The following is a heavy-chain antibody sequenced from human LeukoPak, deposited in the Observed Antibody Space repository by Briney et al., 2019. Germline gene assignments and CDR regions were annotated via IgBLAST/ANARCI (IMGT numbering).Heavy chain of an antibody. CDR2: IKQDGAEK. J-gene: IGHJ4*02. D-gene: IGHD3-10*01. Sequence: GGSLRLTCAGSGFTFSNHQWKWIRRAPGKGLEWVAKIKQDGAEKHYVDSVKGRFTISTDNAKNSLYLQMNSLRVEDTAMYYWAGWNYASGSSAIYYWGPGTLVTVSS. CDR1: GFTFSNHQ. CDR3: AGWNYASGSSAIYY. V-gene: IGHV3-7*05.